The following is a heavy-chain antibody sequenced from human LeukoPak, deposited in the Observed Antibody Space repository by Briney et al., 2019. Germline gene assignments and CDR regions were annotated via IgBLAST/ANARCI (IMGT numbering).Heavy chain of an antibody. CDR1: GFTFSNAW. CDR2: IKSITDGGTT. Sequence: GGSLRLSCAASGFTFSNAWMSWVRQAPGKGLEWVGRIKSITDGGTTDYAAPVKGRFTISRDDSKNTLYLQMNSLKTEDTAVYYCTTDLIAVRFRNNDYWGQGTLVTVSS. V-gene: IGHV3-15*01. CDR3: TTDLIAVRFRNNDY. J-gene: IGHJ4*02. D-gene: IGHD3-3*01.